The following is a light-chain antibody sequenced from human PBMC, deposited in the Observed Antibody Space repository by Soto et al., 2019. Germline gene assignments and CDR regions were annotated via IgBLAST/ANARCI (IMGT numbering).Light chain of an antibody. Sequence: QSALTQPASVSGSPGQSITISCTGTSSDVGGYNYVSWYQQHPGKAPKLMIYDVSNRPSGVSNRFSGSTSGNTASVTISGLQAEDEDDYYCSSYTSSSTLVFGGGTKLTVL. V-gene: IGLV2-14*01. CDR1: SSDVGGYNY. CDR3: SSYTSSSTLV. CDR2: DVS. J-gene: IGLJ2*01.